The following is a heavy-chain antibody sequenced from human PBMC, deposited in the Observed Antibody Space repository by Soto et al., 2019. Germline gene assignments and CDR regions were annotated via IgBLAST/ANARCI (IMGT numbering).Heavy chain of an antibody. CDR1: GGTFSSYA. CDR3: ARYPNPRDYYYFGTDV. J-gene: IGHJ6*02. Sequence: GASVKVSCKASGGTFSSYAISWVRQAPGQGLEWMGGIIPIFGTANYAQKFQGRVTITADKSTSTAYMELSSLRSEYTAVYYCARYPNPRDYYYFGTDVWGQGTTVTVSS. CDR2: IIPIFGTA. V-gene: IGHV1-69*06.